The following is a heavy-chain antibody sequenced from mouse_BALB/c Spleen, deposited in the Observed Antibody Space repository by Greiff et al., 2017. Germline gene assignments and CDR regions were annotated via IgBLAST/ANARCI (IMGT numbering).Heavy chain of an antibody. V-gene: IGHV5-4*02. Sequence: VQLKESGGGLVKPGGSLKLSCAASGFTFSDYYMYWVRQTPEKRLEWVATISDGGSYTYYPDSVKGRFTISRDNAKNNLYLQMSSLKSEDTAMYYCASSYYGYDDAMDYWGQGTSVTVSS. CDR2: ISDGGSYT. CDR3: ASSYYGYDDAMDY. D-gene: IGHD2-9*01. J-gene: IGHJ4*01. CDR1: GFTFSDYY.